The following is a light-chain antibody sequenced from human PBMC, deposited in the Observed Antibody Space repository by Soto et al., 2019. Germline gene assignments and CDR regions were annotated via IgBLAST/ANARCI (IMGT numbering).Light chain of an antibody. V-gene: IGKV3-20*01. J-gene: IGKJ2*01. Sequence: EIVLTQSPGTLSLSPGERATLSCRASEFLSSSYFVRYQQKPGQAPRLLIYAASRSATGIPDRFSGSGSATEYTLSSNTLGPEDFSVYYCQQQGTFGQGTKLEIK. CDR1: EFLSSSY. CDR2: AAS. CDR3: QQQGT.